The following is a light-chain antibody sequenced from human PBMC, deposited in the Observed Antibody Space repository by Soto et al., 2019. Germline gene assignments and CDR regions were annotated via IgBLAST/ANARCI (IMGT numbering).Light chain of an antibody. CDR3: SSYTSSSTPWV. CDR1: GNDVGGYKY. J-gene: IGLJ3*02. V-gene: IGLV2-14*01. CDR2: GGT. Sequence: QSVLTQPASVSGSPGQSITISCTGTGNDVGGYKYVSWYQHHPGKAPKLIIYGGTERPSGVSHRFSGSKSANTASLTISGLQAEDEADYYCSSYTSSSTPWVFGGGTQLTVL.